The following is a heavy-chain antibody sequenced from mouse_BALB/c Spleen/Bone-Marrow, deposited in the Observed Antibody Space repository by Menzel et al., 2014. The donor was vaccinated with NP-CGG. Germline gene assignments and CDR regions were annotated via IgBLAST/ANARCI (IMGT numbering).Heavy chain of an antibody. D-gene: IGHD2-4*01. J-gene: IGHJ2*01. CDR2: IRNKANGYTT. V-gene: IGHV7-3*02. Sequence: EVNVVESGGGLVQPGGSLRLSCAPSGFTFXDYYMSWVRQPPGKALEWLGFIRNKANGYTTEYSASVKGRFTISRDNSQSILYLQMNTLRAEVSATYYCARDRGLTYFDYWGQGTTLTVSS. CDR3: ARDRGLTYFDY. CDR1: GFTFXDYY.